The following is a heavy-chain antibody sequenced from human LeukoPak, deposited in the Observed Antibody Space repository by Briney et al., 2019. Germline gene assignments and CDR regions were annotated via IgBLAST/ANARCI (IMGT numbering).Heavy chain of an antibody. D-gene: IGHD4-23*01. CDR2: IYYSGST. CDR1: GGSISSYY. J-gene: IGHJ3*02. Sequence: SETLSLTCTVSGGSISSYYWSWIRQPPGKGLEWIGYIYYSGSTNYNPSLKSRVTISVDTSKNQFSLKLSSVTAADTAVYYCARERTTVVTPGAFDIWGQGTMVTVSS. CDR3: ARERTTVVTPGAFDI. V-gene: IGHV4-59*01.